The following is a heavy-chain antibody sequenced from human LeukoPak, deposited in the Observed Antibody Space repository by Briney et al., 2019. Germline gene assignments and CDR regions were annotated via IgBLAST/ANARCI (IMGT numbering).Heavy chain of an antibody. CDR1: GYTFTSYF. D-gene: IGHD4-23*01. Sequence: ASVKVYCKASGYTFTSYFMHWVGQAPGQGLEWMGISNPSGGSTSYAQKFQGRVTMTRDTSTSTVYMELSSLRSEDTAVYYCARASDDYGGGNFDYRGQGTLVTVSS. V-gene: IGHV1-46*01. CDR2: SNPSGGST. CDR3: ARASDDYGGGNFDY. J-gene: IGHJ4*02.